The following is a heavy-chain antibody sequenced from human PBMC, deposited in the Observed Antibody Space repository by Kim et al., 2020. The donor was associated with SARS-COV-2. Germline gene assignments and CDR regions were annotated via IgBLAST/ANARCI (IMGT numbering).Heavy chain of an antibody. J-gene: IGHJ4*02. Sequence: GGSLRLSCVVSGLTFNTYAMTWVRQAPGKGLEWVAGIYESSGDTYYTDSVKGRFTISWDKSKSTLYLQMNSLRVEYTAVYYCGRDPRGPDYWGQGALVIVSS. CDR3: GRDPRGPDY. CDR2: IYESSGDT. D-gene: IGHD3-10*01. V-gene: IGHV3-23*01. CDR1: GLTFNTYA.